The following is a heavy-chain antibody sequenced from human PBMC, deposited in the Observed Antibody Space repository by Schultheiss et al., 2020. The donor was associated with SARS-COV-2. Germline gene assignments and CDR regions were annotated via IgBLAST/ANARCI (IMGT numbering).Heavy chain of an antibody. CDR3: ARIRFGGYFDY. J-gene: IGHJ4*02. CDR1: GGSFSGYY. CDR2: INHSGST. Sequence: SETLSLTCAVYGGSFSGYYWSWIRQPPGKGLEWIGEINHSGSTNYNPSLKSRVTISVDTSKNQLSLKLSSVTAADTAVYYCARIRFGGYFDYWGQGTLVTVSS. V-gene: IGHV4-34*01. D-gene: IGHD3-10*01.